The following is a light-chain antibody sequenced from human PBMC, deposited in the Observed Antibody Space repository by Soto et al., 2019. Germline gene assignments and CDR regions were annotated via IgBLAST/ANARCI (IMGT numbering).Light chain of an antibody. Sequence: DIQLTQSPSFLSASVGDRVTITCRASQGISSSLAWYQQKPGKAPKLLIYASSTMQSGVPSRFSGTGSGTEFTLTISSLQPEDFATYYCHQLNSYPYTFGQGTKLEIK. J-gene: IGKJ2*01. CDR3: HQLNSYPYT. CDR1: QGISSS. V-gene: IGKV1-9*01. CDR2: ASS.